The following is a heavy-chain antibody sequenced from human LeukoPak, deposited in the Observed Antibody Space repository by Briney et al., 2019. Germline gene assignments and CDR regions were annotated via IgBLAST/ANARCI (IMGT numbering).Heavy chain of an antibody. CDR3: ARGVFHRRTVTTFDY. V-gene: IGHV4-34*01. J-gene: IGHJ4*02. CDR1: GGSFSGYY. CDR2: INHSGST. Sequence: SETLSLTCAVYGGSFSGYYWSWIRQPPGKGLEWIGEINHSGSTNYNPSLKSRVTISVDTSKNQFSLKLSSVTAADTAVYYCARGVFHRRTVTTFDYGARETLVPVP. D-gene: IGHD4-11*01.